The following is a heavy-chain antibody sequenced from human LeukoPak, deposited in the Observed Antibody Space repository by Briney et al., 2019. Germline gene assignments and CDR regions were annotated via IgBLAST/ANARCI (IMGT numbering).Heavy chain of an antibody. D-gene: IGHD3-3*01. J-gene: IGHJ6*03. V-gene: IGHV3-7*01. Sequence: SGGSLRLSCAASGFTFSSFWMSWVRQAPGKGLEWGANIKQDGSEEYYVDSVKGRFTISRDNAKNSLYLQRNSLRAEDTAVYYCAREADYVFWSGYGSYYYYYYMDVWGKGTTVTVSS. CDR1: GFTFSSFW. CDR3: AREADYVFWSGYGSYYYYYYMDV. CDR2: IKQDGSEE.